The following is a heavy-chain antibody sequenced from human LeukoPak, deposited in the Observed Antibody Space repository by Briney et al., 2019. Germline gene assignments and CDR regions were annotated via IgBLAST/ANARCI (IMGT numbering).Heavy chain of an antibody. Sequence: PLETLSLTCTVSGGSISGYYWSWIRQPPGKGLEWIGEIYHSGSTNYNPSLKSRVTISVDKSKNQFSLKLSSVTAADTAVYYCARLFIAAADYWGQGTLVTVSS. CDR2: IYHSGST. D-gene: IGHD6-13*01. V-gene: IGHV4-34*01. CDR3: ARLFIAAADY. J-gene: IGHJ4*02. CDR1: GGSISGYY.